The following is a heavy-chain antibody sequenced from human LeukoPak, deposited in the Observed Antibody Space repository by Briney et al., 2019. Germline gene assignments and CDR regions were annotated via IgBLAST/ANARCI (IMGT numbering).Heavy chain of an antibody. CDR2: ILYDGSNK. CDR1: GFTFSSYG. CDR3: ARTTPSHYYYYGMDV. D-gene: IGHD1-26*01. V-gene: IGHV3-33*01. Sequence: PGGSLRLSCAASGFTFSSYGMHWVRQAPGKGLEWVAVILYDGSNKYYADSVKGRFTISRDNSKNTLYLQMNSLRAEDTAVYYCARTTPSHYYYYGMDVWGQGTTVTVSS. J-gene: IGHJ6*02.